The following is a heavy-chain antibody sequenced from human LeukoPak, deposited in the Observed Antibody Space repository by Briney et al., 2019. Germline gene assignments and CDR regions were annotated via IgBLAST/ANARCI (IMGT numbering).Heavy chain of an antibody. CDR2: IYYSGST. CDR1: GGSISSYY. J-gene: IGHJ4*02. V-gene: IGHV4-59*01. Sequence: SETLSLTCTVSGGSISSYYWSWIRQPPGKGLEWIGYIYYSGSTNYNPPLKSRVTISVDTSKNQFSLKLSSVTAADTAVYYCARDQSPYGDYDYWGQGTLVTVSS. CDR3: ARDQSPYGDYDY. D-gene: IGHD4-17*01.